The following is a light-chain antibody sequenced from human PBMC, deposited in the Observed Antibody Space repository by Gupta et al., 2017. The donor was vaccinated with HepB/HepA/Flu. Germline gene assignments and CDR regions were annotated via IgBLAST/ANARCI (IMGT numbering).Light chain of an antibody. Sequence: QAVLTQPPSASGTPGQRVTISCSGSRSSIGSNTVNWYQQVPGTAPKLLMHNNNQRPSGVPDRFSGSKSGTSASLAIXGXQSEDEXDYYCASWDDSLNGYVFGTGTKVTVL. CDR3: ASWDDSLNGYV. CDR2: NNN. V-gene: IGLV1-44*01. CDR1: RSSIGSNT. J-gene: IGLJ1*01.